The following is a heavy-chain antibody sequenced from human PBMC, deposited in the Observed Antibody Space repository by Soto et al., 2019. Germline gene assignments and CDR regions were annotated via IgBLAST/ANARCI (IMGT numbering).Heavy chain of an antibody. Sequence: SGPTLVNPTQTLTLTCTFSGFSLTSSGMSVTWIRQPPGKALEWLALTDDNDHKYYNSSLRTRLTLSKDTSKNHVVLTMTNMDPVDTGMYFXARLLKGGTSDWNQIDLWGQGTLVTVSS. J-gene: IGHJ5*02. CDR1: GFSLTSSGMS. CDR2: TDDNDHK. CDR3: ARLLKGGTSDWNQIDL. D-gene: IGHD1-1*01. V-gene: IGHV2-70*01.